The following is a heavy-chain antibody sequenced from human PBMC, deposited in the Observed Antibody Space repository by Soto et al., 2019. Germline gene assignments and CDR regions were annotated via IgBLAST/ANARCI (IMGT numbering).Heavy chain of an antibody. J-gene: IGHJ6*02. CDR2: IYYSGST. Sequence: LSLTCTVSGGSISSGDYYWSWIRQPPGKGLEWIGYIYYSGSTYYNPSLKSRVTISVDTSKNQFSLKLSSVTAADTAVYYCARDLPAMWQLEDYYYYGMDVWGQGATVTVSS. CDR1: GGSISSGDYY. CDR3: ARDLPAMWQLEDYYYYGMDV. D-gene: IGHD6-6*01. V-gene: IGHV4-30-4*01.